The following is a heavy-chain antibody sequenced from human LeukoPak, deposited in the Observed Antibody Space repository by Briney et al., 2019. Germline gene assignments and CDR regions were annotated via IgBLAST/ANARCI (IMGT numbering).Heavy chain of an antibody. CDR2: ISSSSSYT. V-gene: IGHV3-11*03. CDR1: GGPVSDEY. D-gene: IGHD1-26*01. J-gene: IGHJ4*02. CDR3: ESGTGADF. Sequence: GGSLRLSCVVSGGPVSDEYTNWGRQAPGKGLEWISYISSSSSYTDYADSVKGRFTISRDNAKSARYLHLNSLRLEDTAVYYLESGTGADFWGQGTLVTVSS.